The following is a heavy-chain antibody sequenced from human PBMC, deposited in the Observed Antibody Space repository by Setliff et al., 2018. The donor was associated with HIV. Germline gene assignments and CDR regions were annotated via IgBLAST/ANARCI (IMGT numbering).Heavy chain of an antibody. CDR3: AKIQNPQGYYYDSSGYYPHPGSPDY. J-gene: IGHJ4*02. CDR2: IRYDGSNK. CDR1: GFTFSTYG. D-gene: IGHD3-22*01. Sequence: PGGSLRLSCAASGFTFSTYGMHWVRQAPGMGLEWVAFIRYDGSNKYYADSVKGRFTISRDNSKNTLYLQMNSLRAEDTAVYYCAKIQNPQGYYYDSSGYYPHPGSPDYWGQGTLVTVSS. V-gene: IGHV3-30*02.